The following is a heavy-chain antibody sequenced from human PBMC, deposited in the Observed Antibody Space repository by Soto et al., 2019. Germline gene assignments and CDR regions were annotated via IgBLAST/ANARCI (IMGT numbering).Heavy chain of an antibody. V-gene: IGHV3-15*01. Sequence: GGSLRLSCAASGFTFSNAWMSWVRQAPGKGLEWVGRIKSKTDGGTTDYAAPVKGRFTISRDDSKNTLYLQMNSLKTEDTAVYYCTTGVGRLVDYYGMDVWGQGTTVTVSS. CDR1: GFTFSNAW. J-gene: IGHJ6*02. CDR2: IKSKTDGGTT. CDR3: TTGVGRLVDYYGMDV. D-gene: IGHD1-26*01.